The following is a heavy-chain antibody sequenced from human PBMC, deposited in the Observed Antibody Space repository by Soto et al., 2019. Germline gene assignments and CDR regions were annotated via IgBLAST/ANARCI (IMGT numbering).Heavy chain of an antibody. CDR1: GFTFSSYG. D-gene: IGHD6-19*01. CDR3: ARAGVDRAVAPDS. Sequence: QVQLVESGGGVVQPGRSLRLSCAASGFTFSSYGMHWVRQAPGKGLEWVAEIWYDGSNKYYADSVKGRFTISRANSKNTLYLPMTSLRAADTAVYFCARAGVDRAVAPDSWGQGTLVTVSS. CDR2: IWYDGSNK. J-gene: IGHJ4*02. V-gene: IGHV3-33*01.